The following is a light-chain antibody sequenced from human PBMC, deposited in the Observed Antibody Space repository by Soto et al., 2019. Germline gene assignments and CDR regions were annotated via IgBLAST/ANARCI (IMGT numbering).Light chain of an antibody. V-gene: IGKV1-33*01. Sequence: DIQMTQSPSSLSASLGDRVTITCQASQDIRNYLNWYQQKPGKAPKLLIYDASNLETGVPSRFSGSGSGTDFTFTISSLQPEDIATYYCQQCDNLPRTFGQGTKLEIK. CDR1: QDIRNY. J-gene: IGKJ2*01. CDR2: DAS. CDR3: QQCDNLPRT.